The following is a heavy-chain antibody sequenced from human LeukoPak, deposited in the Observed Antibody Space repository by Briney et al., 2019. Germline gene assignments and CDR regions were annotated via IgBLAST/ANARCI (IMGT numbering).Heavy chain of an antibody. CDR1: GGSISSYY. J-gene: IGHJ4*02. CDR3: ARSTTVVTPFDY. Sequence: PSETLSLTCTVSGGSISSYYWSWIRQPAGKGLEWIGRIYTSGSTNYNPSLKSRVTMSVDTSKNQLSPKLSSVTAADTAVYYCARSTTVVTPFDYWGQGTLVTVSS. CDR2: IYTSGST. D-gene: IGHD4-23*01. V-gene: IGHV4-4*07.